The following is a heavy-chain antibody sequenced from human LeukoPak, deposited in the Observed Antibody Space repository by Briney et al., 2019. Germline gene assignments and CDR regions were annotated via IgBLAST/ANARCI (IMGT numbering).Heavy chain of an antibody. CDR1: GFTLSSYV. CDR2: MSEDGRT. CDR3: AKDGSGSYRIPFDY. Sequence: PGGSLRLSCEASGFTLSSYVMIWVRRAPGRGLQWVSVMSEDGRTYYADSVKGRFTISRDNSKNTLYLQMNSLRAEDTAVYYCAKDGSGSYRIPFDYWGQGTLVTVSS. V-gene: IGHV3-23*01. D-gene: IGHD1-26*01. J-gene: IGHJ4*02.